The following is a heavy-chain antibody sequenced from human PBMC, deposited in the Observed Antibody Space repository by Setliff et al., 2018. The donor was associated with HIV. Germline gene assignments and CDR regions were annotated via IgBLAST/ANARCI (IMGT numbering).Heavy chain of an antibody. D-gene: IGHD6-6*01. CDR2: IYYSGST. CDR1: GGSITSGGYS. CDR3: ARGYRSSLGWFDP. Sequence: PSETLSLTCTFSGGSITSGGYSWSWIRQHPGKGLEWIGYIYYSGSTYYNPSIKSRVSISVDTSKNQFSLKLSSVTAADTAVYYCARGYRSSLGWFDPWGQGTLVTVSS. J-gene: IGHJ5*02. V-gene: IGHV4-31*03.